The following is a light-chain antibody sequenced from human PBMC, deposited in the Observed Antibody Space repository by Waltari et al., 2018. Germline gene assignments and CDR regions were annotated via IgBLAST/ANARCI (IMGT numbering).Light chain of an antibody. V-gene: IGKV3-11*01. CDR3: QQGSILPLT. CDR2: DTS. J-gene: IGKJ4*01. CDR1: ESVSNY. Sequence: EVVLTQSPVTLSLAAGERATLSCRASESVSNYLAWYQQKPGQSPRLLIYDTSKRATGIPARFSGSGYGTDFTLTINNLEAEDFALYYCQQGSILPLTFGGGTQVEIK.